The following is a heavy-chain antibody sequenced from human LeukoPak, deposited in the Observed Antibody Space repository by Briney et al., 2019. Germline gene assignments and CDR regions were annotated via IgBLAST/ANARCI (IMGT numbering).Heavy chain of an antibody. J-gene: IGHJ4*02. CDR1: GFTFSTYA. Sequence: PGGSLRLSCAASGFTFSTYAMHWVRQAPGKGLEYVSTISSNGGSTYYANSVKGRFTISRDNSKNTLYLQMGSLRAEDTAVYYCAKGSLAVAGTPVGDYWGQGTLVTVSS. D-gene: IGHD6-19*01. V-gene: IGHV3-64*01. CDR2: ISSNGGST. CDR3: AKGSLAVAGTPVGDY.